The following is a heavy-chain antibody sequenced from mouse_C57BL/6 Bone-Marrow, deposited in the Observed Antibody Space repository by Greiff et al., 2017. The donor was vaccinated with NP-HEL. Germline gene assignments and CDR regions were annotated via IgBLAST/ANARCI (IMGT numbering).Heavy chain of an antibody. CDR1: GYAFSSSW. V-gene: IGHV1-82*01. Sequence: VQLQQSGPELVKPGASVKISCKASGYAFSSSWMNWVKQRPGKGLEWIGRIYPGDGDTNYNGKFKGKATLTADKSSSTAYMQLSSLTSEDSAVYFCARGAYGYYAMDYWGQGTSVTVSS. D-gene: IGHD1-1*01. CDR3: ARGAYGYYAMDY. J-gene: IGHJ4*01. CDR2: IYPGDGDT.